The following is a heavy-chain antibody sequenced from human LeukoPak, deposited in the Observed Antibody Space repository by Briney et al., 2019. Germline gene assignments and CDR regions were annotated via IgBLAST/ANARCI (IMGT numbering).Heavy chain of an antibody. CDR3: ARDTYYYDSSGYYYPGGSDC. D-gene: IGHD3-22*01. V-gene: IGHV3-21*01. J-gene: IGHJ4*02. Sequence: GGSLRLSCAASGFTFRSYSMNWVRQAPGKGLEWISSISSSSSYIYYADSVKGRFTISRDNAKNSLYLQMNSLRAEDTAVYYCARDTYYYDSSGYYYPGGSDCWGRGTLVTVSS. CDR2: ISSSSSYI. CDR1: GFTFRSYS.